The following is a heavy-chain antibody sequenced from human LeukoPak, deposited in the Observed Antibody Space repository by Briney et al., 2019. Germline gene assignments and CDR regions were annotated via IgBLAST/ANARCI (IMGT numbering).Heavy chain of an antibody. D-gene: IGHD5-18*01. V-gene: IGHV4-39*01. Sequence: SETLSLTCTVSGGSISSSSYYWGWIRQPPGKGLEWIGSIYYSGSTYYNPSLKSRVTISVDTSKNQFSLKLSSVTAADTAVYYCARSIQLWEPFDYWGQGTLVTVSS. CDR1: GGSISSSSYY. J-gene: IGHJ4*02. CDR3: ARSIQLWEPFDY. CDR2: IYYSGST.